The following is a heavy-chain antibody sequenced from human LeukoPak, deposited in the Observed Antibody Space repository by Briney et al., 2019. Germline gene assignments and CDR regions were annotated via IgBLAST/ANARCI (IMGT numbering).Heavy chain of an antibody. V-gene: IGHV4-59*12. J-gene: IGHJ4*02. Sequence: SETLSLTCTVSGGSIGSYYWSWIRQPPGNGLEWIGYIYYSGSTNYNPSLKSRVTISVDTSKNQFSLKLSSVTAADTAVYYCASISYQQGHDYWGQGTLVTVSS. CDR3: ASISYQQGHDY. D-gene: IGHD2-2*01. CDR2: IYYSGST. CDR1: GGSIGSYY.